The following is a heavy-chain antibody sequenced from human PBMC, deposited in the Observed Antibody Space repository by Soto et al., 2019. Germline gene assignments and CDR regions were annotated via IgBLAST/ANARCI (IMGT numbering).Heavy chain of an antibody. D-gene: IGHD2-8*01. CDR3: AILTMGWFDP. CDR2: IIPIFGTA. Sequence: QVQLVQSWAEVKKPGSSVKVSCTASGGTFSSYAISWVRQAHGQGLAWMGGIIPIFGTANYEQKFQGRVTITADESTSTAYMELSSLRSEDTAVYYCAILTMGWFDPWGQGTLVTVSS. V-gene: IGHV1-69*12. CDR1: GGTFSSYA. J-gene: IGHJ5*02.